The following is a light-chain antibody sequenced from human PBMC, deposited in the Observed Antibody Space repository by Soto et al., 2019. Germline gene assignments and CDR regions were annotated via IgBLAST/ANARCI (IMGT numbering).Light chain of an antibody. CDR3: QQRSNWPWT. CDR2: DAS. J-gene: IGKJ1*01. CDR1: QSVSSY. V-gene: IGKV3-11*01. Sequence: EIVLTQSPATLSLSPGERATLSCRASQSVSSYLAWYQQKPGQAPRLLIYDASNRATGIPARFSGSGSGTDFTLTISSLEPEDFAVYYLQQRSNWPWTFGQGTKVEIK.